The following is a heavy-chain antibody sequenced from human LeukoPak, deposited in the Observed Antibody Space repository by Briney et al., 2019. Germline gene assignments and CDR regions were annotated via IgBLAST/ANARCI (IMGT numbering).Heavy chain of an antibody. J-gene: IGHJ4*02. CDR3: AKDRPNDYDSNSQYSRRAGDY. V-gene: IGHV3-23*01. CDR1: GLTFSIYA. Sequence: SGGSLRLSCGASGLTFSIYAVSWVRQATGKGVQWVPPITSSGEGTYYADSENDRFTIYRHNPEKMLYLQMNSLRAEHASVLLCAKDRPNDYDSNSQYSRRAGDYWAQETLVTVSS. CDR2: ITSSGEGT. D-gene: IGHD2/OR15-2a*01.